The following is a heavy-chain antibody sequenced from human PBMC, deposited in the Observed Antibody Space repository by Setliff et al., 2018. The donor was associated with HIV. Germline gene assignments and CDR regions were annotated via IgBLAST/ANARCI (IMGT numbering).Heavy chain of an antibody. CDR2: INHSGGT. CDR3: ARGGYSYGFGRHRAYFQY. Sequence: LPETLSLTCAVYGGSFSAYYWSWIRQTPGKGLEWIGEINHSGGTNYNPSLKSRVTMSVDTSKNQFSLKLSSVTAADTAVFYCARGGYSYGFGRHRAYFQYWGQGTQVTVS. D-gene: IGHD5-18*01. J-gene: IGHJ1*01. CDR1: GGSFSAYY. V-gene: IGHV4-34*01.